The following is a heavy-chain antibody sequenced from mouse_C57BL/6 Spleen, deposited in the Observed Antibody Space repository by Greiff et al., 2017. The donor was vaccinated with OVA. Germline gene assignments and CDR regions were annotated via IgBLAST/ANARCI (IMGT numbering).Heavy chain of an antibody. D-gene: IGHD1-1*01. V-gene: IGHV1-55*01. CDR3: ARDDYYGSSVHFDY. J-gene: IGHJ2*01. Sequence: QVQLQQPGAELVKPGASVKMSCKASGYTFTSYWITWVKQRPGQGLEWIGDIYPGSGSTNYNEKFKSKATLTVDTSSSTAYMQLSSLTSEDSAVYYCARDDYYGSSVHFDYWGQGTTLTVSS. CDR2: IYPGSGST. CDR1: GYTFTSYW.